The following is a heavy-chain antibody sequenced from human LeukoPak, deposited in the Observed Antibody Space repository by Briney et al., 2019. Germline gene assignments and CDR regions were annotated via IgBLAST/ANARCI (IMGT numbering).Heavy chain of an antibody. V-gene: IGHV3-33*06. CDR2: IWYDGNNK. Sequence: PGGSLRLSCAASGFTFSSYGMHWVRQAPGKGLEWVAVIWYDGNNKYYADSVKGRFTISRDNSKNTPYLQMNSLRAEDTAVYYCAKMTDYYYYGMDVWGQGTTVTVSS. CDR1: GFTFSSYG. J-gene: IGHJ6*02. CDR3: AKMTDYYYYGMDV.